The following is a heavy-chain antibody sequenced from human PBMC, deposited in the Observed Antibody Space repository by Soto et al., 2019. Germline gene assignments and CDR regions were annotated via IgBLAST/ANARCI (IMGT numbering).Heavy chain of an antibody. Sequence: SVKVSCKASGGTFSSYAISWVRQAPGQGLEWMGGIIPIFGTANYAQKFQGRVTITADESTSTAYMELSSLRSEDTAVYYCARDCTNGVCAVSYYYGMHVSGPGTTVTVSS. J-gene: IGHJ6*02. V-gene: IGHV1-69*13. CDR2: IIPIFGTA. CDR1: GGTFSSYA. CDR3: ARDCTNGVCAVSYYYGMHV. D-gene: IGHD2-8*01.